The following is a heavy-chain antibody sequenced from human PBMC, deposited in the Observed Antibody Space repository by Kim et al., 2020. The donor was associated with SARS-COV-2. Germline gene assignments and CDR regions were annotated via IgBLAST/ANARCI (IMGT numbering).Heavy chain of an antibody. Sequence: LKRRVTISVDTSKNQFSLKLSSVTAADTAVYYCARRNGGSGWYAMTLYFDYWGQGTLVTVSS. D-gene: IGHD6-19*01. J-gene: IGHJ4*02. V-gene: IGHV4-39*01. CDR3: ARRNGGSGWYAMTLYFDY.